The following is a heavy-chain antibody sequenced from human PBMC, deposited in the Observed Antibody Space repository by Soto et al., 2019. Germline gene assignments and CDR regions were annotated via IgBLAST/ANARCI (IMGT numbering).Heavy chain of an antibody. Sequence: AAVKVSCKACGYTFTSYDINWGLQATGQGLEWMGWMNPNSGNTGYAQKFQGRVTMTRNTSISTAYMELSSLRSEDTAVYYCARRVSPAGDYLEHDALAIWGQGTMVTVSS. CDR3: ARRVSPAGDYLEHDALAI. CDR1: GYTFTSYD. V-gene: IGHV1-8*01. CDR2: MNPNSGNT. D-gene: IGHD4-17*01. J-gene: IGHJ3*02.